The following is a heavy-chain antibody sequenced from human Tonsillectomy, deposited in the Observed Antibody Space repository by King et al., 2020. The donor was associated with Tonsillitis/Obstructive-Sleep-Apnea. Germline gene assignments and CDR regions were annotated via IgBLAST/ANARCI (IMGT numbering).Heavy chain of an antibody. V-gene: IGHV3-30*04. CDR1: GFTFSSYA. D-gene: IGHD2-2*01. CDR2: ISYDGSNK. J-gene: IGHJ4*02. Sequence: VQLVESGGGVVQPGRSLRLSCAASGFTFSSYAMHWVRQAPGKGLEWVAVISYDGSNKYYADSVKGRFTISRDNSKNTLYLQMNSLRAEDTAVYYCARELPGYGSSTGCAPGGDYWGQGTLVTVSS. CDR3: ARELPGYGSSTGCAPGGDY.